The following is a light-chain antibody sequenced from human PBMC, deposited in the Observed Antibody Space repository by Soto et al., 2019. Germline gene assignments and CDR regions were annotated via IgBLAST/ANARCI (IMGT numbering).Light chain of an antibody. CDR3: QQYNNWPRT. CDR2: GAS. Sequence: EIVMTQSPATLSVSPGERATVSCRASQSVSSNLAWYQQKPGQAPRLLIYGASTRATGIPARFSGSGSGTEFTRTIGILQSEDFAVYYCQQYNNWPRTFGQGTKLQIK. CDR1: QSVSSN. J-gene: IGKJ2*01. V-gene: IGKV3-15*01.